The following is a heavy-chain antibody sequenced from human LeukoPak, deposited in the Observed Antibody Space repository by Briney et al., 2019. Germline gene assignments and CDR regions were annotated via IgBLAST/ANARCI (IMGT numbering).Heavy chain of an antibody. V-gene: IGHV4-61*02. J-gene: IGHJ4*02. CDR1: GGSISRGSYY. CDR2: IYTSGST. Sequence: PSETLSLTCTVSGGSISRGSYYWSWIRQPAGKGLEWIGRIYTSGSTNYNPSLKSRVTISVDASKNQFSLNLSSVTAADTAVYYCARGRWSYFNYWGQGTLVTVSS. D-gene: IGHD2-15*01. CDR3: ARGRWSYFNY.